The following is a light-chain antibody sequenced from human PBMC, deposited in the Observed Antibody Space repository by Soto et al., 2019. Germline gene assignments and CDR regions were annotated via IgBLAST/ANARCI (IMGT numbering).Light chain of an antibody. CDR1: SSDVGYYNY. V-gene: IGLV2-14*01. CDR3: ISFTATSAYV. CDR2: EVS. Sequence: QSALTQPASVSGSPGQSITISCTGTSSDVGYYNYVSWFQQHPGKAPKLMIYEVSNRPSGVSNRSSGSKSGNTASLTISGLQAEDEADYYCISFTATSAYVFGTGTKLTVL. J-gene: IGLJ1*01.